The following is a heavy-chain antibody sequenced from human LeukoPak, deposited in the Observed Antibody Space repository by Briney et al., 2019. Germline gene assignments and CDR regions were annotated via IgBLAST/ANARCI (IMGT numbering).Heavy chain of an antibody. J-gene: IGHJ5*02. V-gene: IGHV4-34*01. Sequence: PSETLSLTCAVYGGSFSGYYWSWIRQPPGKGLEWIWEINHSGSTNYNPSLKSRVTISVDTSKNQFSLKLSSVTAADTAVYYCARRLITMIVVISRSGNWFDPWGQGTLVTVSS. CDR3: ARRLITMIVVISRSGNWFDP. D-gene: IGHD3-22*01. CDR2: INHSGST. CDR1: GGSFSGYY.